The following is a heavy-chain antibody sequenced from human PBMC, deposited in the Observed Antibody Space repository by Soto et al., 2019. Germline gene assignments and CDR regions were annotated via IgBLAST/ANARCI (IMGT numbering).Heavy chain of an antibody. Sequence: PGGSLRLSCTASGFTFGEYAMSWFRQAPGKGLEWVGFIRSKAYGGTTEYAASVKGRFTISRDDSKSIAYLQMNSLKTEDTAVYYCTRIRAAASRYYYGMDVWGQGTTVTVSS. CDR1: GFTFGEYA. CDR3: TRIRAAASRYYYGMDV. D-gene: IGHD6-13*01. V-gene: IGHV3-49*03. CDR2: IRSKAYGGTT. J-gene: IGHJ6*02.